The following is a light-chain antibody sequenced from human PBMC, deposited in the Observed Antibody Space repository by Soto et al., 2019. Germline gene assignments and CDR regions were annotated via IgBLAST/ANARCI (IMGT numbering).Light chain of an antibody. Sequence: VVTMSPSALSLYQGEGATLSCRASQSVSSNLAWYQQKPGQAPRLLIYGASSRATGIPDRFSGSGSGTDFSLTIRRLEPAAFAVYYRPQYGNFWTFGQWTKLEI. V-gene: IGKV3-20*01. J-gene: IGKJ1*01. CDR3: PQYGNFWT. CDR1: QSVSSN. CDR2: GAS.